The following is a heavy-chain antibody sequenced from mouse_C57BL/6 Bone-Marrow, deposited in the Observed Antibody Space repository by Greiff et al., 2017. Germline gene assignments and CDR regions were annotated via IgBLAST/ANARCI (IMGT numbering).Heavy chain of an antibody. CDR1: GFTFSDYG. D-gene: IGHD3-2*02. CDR3: ARQGTAQATWGY. J-gene: IGHJ2*01. CDR2: ISSGSSTI. V-gene: IGHV5-17*01. Sequence: EVHLVESGGGLVKPGGSLKLSCAASGFTFSDYGMHWVRQAPEKGLEWVAYISSGSSTIYYADTVKGRFTISRDNAKNTLFLQMTSLRSEDTAMYYCARQGTAQATWGYWGQGTTLTVSS.